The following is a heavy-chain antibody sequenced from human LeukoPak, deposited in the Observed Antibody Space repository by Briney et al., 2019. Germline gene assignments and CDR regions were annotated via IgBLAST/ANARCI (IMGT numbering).Heavy chain of an antibody. Sequence: GGSLRLSCAASGFTFSSYAMHWVRQAPGKGLERVAVISYDGSNKYYADSVKGRFTISRDNSKNTLYLQMNSLRAEDTAVYYCARDLAPKGAVAGTYYGMDVWGKGTTVTVSS. CDR3: ARDLAPKGAVAGTYYGMDV. D-gene: IGHD6-19*01. V-gene: IGHV3-30*04. CDR1: GFTFSSYA. J-gene: IGHJ6*04. CDR2: ISYDGSNK.